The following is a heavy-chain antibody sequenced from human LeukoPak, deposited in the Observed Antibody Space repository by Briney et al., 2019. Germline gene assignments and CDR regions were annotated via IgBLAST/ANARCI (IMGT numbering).Heavy chain of an antibody. CDR2: IIYTGST. J-gene: IGHJ4*02. D-gene: IGHD3-10*02. CDR1: GDSISTYY. V-gene: IGHV4-59*01. CDR3: ARGRVPGY. Sequence: SETLSLTWTVSGDSISTYYWSWNRQPPGKGLEWIGSIIYTGSTNYNPSLKSRVTISLDASKNQFSLKLNSVTAADTAVYYCARGRVPGYWGQGTLITVSS.